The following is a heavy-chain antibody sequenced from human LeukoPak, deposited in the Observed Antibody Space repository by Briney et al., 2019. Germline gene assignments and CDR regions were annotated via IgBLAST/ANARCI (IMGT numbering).Heavy chain of an antibody. V-gene: IGHV6-1*01. Sequence: SQTLSLTCAISGDSVSSNSAAWNWIRQSPSRGLEWLGRTYYRSKWYNDYAVSVKSRITINPDTSKNQFSLQLNPVTPEDTAVYYCARAPTYYDFWSGYYAFDYWGQGTLVTASS. J-gene: IGHJ4*02. CDR3: ARAPTYYDFWSGYYAFDY. D-gene: IGHD3-3*01. CDR1: GDSVSSNSAA. CDR2: TYYRSKWYN.